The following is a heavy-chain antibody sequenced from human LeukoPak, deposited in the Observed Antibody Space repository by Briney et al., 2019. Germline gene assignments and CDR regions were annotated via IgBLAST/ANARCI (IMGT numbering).Heavy chain of an antibody. V-gene: IGHV4-39*01. CDR1: GGSISSGSYY. CDR2: IYYSGST. J-gene: IGHJ3*02. D-gene: IGHD3-22*01. Sequence: SETLSLTCTVSGGSISSGSYYWGWIRQPPGKGLEWIGGIYYSGSTYYNPSLKSRVTISVDTSKNQFSLKLTSVTAADTAVYYCTYSSSGYSGAFDIWGQGTMVTVSS. CDR3: TYSSSGYSGAFDI.